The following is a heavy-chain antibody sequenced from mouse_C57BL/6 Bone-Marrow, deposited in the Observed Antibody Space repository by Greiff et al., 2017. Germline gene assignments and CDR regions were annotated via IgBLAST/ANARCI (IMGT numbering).Heavy chain of an antibody. CDR2: INPYNGGT. D-gene: IGHD1-1*01. Sequence: EVKLMESGPVLVKPGASVKMSCKASGYTFTDYYMNWVKQSHGKSLEWIGVINPYNGGTSYNQKFKGKATLTVDKSSSTAYMELNSLTSEDSAFYYCASYYYGTYYWGQGTTLTVSS. V-gene: IGHV1-19*01. J-gene: IGHJ2*01. CDR3: ASYYYGTYY. CDR1: GYTFTDYY.